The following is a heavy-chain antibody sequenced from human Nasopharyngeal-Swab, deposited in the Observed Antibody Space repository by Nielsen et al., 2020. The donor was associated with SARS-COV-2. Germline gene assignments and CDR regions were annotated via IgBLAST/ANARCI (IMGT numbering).Heavy chain of an antibody. CDR1: GFTFSSYS. J-gene: IGHJ4*02. V-gene: IGHV3-48*04. CDR2: ISSSSSTI. CDR3: ARTSDY. Sequence: LSLTCAASGFTFSSYSMNWVRQAPGKGLEWVSYISSSSSTIYYADSVKGRFTISRDNAKNSLYLQMNSLRAEDTAVYYCARTSDYWGQGTLVTVSS.